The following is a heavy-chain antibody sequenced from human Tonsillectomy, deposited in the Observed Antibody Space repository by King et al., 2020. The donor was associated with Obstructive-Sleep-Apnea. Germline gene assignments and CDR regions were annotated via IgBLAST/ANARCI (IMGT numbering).Heavy chain of an antibody. D-gene: IGHD2-15*01. Sequence: VQLVESGGGLVQPGGSLRLSCAASGFTFSSYAMSWVRQAPGKGLEWVSAISGSGGSTYYADSVKGRFTISRDNSKNTLYLQMNSLRAEDTAVYYCAKECGGSCYWSASYWYFDLWGRGTLVTVSS. CDR2: ISGSGGST. J-gene: IGHJ2*01. CDR1: GFTFSSYA. CDR3: AKECGGSCYWSASYWYFDL. V-gene: IGHV3-23*04.